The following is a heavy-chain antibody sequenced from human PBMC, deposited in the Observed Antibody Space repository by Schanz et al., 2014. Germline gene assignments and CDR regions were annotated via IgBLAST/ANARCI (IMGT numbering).Heavy chain of an antibody. Sequence: EVQLLESGGGLVQPGGSLRLSCLASGFAFSSYGMNWLRQAPGKGLEWVSAMNESHSTIYYADSVRGRFTISRDNAETTLFLQMNSLRAEDTAVYYCARDHTTESCYSAGPPIDYWGQGTLLTVSS. CDR1: GFAFSSYG. CDR2: MNESHSTI. V-gene: IGHV3-23*01. CDR3: ARDHTTESCYSAGPPIDY. J-gene: IGHJ4*02. D-gene: IGHD2-15*01.